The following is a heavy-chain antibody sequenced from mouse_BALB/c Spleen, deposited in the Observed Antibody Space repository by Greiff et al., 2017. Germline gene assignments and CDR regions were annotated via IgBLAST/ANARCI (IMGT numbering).Heavy chain of an antibody. CDR1: GFTFSSYY. CDR2: INSNGGST. V-gene: IGHV5-6-2*01. Sequence: EVQLVESGGGLVKLGGSLKLSCAASGFTFSSYYMSWVRQTPEKRLELVAAINSNGGSTYYPDTVKGRFTISRDNAKNTLYLQMSSLKSEDTALYYCARRGFTTATRYWYFDVWGAGTTVTVSS. CDR3: ARRGFTTATRYWYFDV. J-gene: IGHJ1*01. D-gene: IGHD1-2*01.